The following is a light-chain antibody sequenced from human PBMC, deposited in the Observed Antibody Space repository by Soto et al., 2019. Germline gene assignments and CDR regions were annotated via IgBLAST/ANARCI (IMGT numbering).Light chain of an antibody. CDR1: SSDVGTYIY. V-gene: IGLV2-8*01. CDR3: GSDAGGNKPDV. Sequence: QSALTQPPSASGSPGQSVTISCTGISSDVGTYIYVSWYQHHPGKAPKLIIYEASKRPSGVPDRFSGSKSGDTASLTVSGLQAEDEADYYCGSDAGGNKPDVFGTGTKLTVL. J-gene: IGLJ1*01. CDR2: EAS.